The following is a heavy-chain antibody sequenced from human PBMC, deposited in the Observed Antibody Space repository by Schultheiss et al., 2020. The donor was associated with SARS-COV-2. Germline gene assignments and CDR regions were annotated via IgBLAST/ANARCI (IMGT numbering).Heavy chain of an antibody. CDR1: GFTFSSYA. Sequence: GGSLRLSCTASGFTFSSYAMHWVRQAPGKGLEWVSSISSSSSYIYYADSVKGRFTISRDNAKNSLYLQMNSLRAEDTAVYYCARQIIVGATYYYYYGMDVWGQGTTVTVSS. CDR2: ISSSSSYI. V-gene: IGHV3-21*01. J-gene: IGHJ6*02. D-gene: IGHD1-26*01. CDR3: ARQIIVGATYYYYYGMDV.